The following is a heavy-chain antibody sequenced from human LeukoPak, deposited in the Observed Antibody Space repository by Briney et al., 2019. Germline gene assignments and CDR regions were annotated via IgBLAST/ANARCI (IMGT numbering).Heavy chain of an antibody. Sequence: GGSLRLSCAASGFTFSSYGMHWVRQAPGKGLEWGAVISYDGSNKYYADSVKGRFTISRDNSKNTLYLQMNSLRAEDTAVYYCAKVQRYQLLRGYFDYWGQGTLVTVSS. CDR3: AKVQRYQLLRGYFDY. CDR1: GFTFSSYG. V-gene: IGHV3-30*18. D-gene: IGHD2-2*01. J-gene: IGHJ4*02. CDR2: ISYDGSNK.